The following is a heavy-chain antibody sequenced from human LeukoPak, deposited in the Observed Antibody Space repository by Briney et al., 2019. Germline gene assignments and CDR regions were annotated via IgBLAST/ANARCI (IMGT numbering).Heavy chain of an antibody. J-gene: IGHJ3*02. V-gene: IGHV3-48*03. CDR3: ATRYCSSTSCPYGGDALDI. D-gene: IGHD2-2*01. CDR2: TSSSGSSI. CDR1: GFTFSSYE. Sequence: GGSLRLSCSAPGFTFSSYEMNWVRQAPGKGLEWVSYTSSSGSSIYYADSVKGRFTISRDNAKNSLYLQMNSLRAEDTAVYYCATRYCSSTSCPYGGDALDIWGQGTMVTVSS.